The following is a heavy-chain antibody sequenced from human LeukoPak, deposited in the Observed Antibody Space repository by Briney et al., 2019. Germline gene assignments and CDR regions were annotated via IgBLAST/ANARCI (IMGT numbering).Heavy chain of an antibody. CDR1: GGSISSGGYY. J-gene: IGHJ6*04. Sequence: PSQTLSLTCTVSGGSISSGGYYWSWIRQHPGKGLEWIGYIYYSGSTYYNPSLKSRVSISVDTSKNQFSLRLSSVTAADTAVYYCARLAMVRGVNYYYYGMDVWGKGTTVTVSS. V-gene: IGHV4-31*03. CDR2: IYYSGST. D-gene: IGHD3-10*01. CDR3: ARLAMVRGVNYYYYGMDV.